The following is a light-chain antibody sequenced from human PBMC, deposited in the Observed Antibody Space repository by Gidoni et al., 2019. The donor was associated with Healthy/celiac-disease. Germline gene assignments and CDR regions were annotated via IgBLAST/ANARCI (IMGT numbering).Light chain of an antibody. CDR2: VAS. CDR3: QQYGSSPYT. Sequence: IVLTQSPGTLFLSPGARATLSCRASQSVSSSYLAWYQQKPGQAPRLLIYVASSRATGIPDRFSGSGSGTDFTLTISRLEPEDFAVYYCQQYGSSPYTFXQXTKLEIK. V-gene: IGKV3-20*01. J-gene: IGKJ2*01. CDR1: QSVSSSY.